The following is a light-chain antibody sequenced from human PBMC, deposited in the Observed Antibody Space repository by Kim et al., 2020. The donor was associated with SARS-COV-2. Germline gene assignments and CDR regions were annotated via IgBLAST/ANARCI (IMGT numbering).Light chain of an antibody. CDR3: QQRSNWSYT. CDR2: DAS. Sequence: SLSPGERATLSCRASQSVSSDLAWYQQKPGQAPRLLIYDASNRATDIPARFSGSGSGTDFTLTISSLEPEDFAVYYCQQRSNWSYTFGQGTKLEI. J-gene: IGKJ2*01. CDR1: QSVSSD. V-gene: IGKV3-11*01.